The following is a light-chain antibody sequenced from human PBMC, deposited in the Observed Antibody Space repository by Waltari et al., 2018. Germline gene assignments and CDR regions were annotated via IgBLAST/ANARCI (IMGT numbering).Light chain of an antibody. CDR3: QQCYSTPYT. CDR1: QSIGRK. V-gene: IGKV1-5*01. Sequence: IQMTQSPSTLSASVGDRVTITCRASQSIGRKLAWYRQKPGKAPNLLIYDVSSFESGVPSRFTGSGSGTEFTLTISNLQAADVAVYYCQQCYSTPYTFGQGTKLEIK. CDR2: DVS. J-gene: IGKJ2*01.